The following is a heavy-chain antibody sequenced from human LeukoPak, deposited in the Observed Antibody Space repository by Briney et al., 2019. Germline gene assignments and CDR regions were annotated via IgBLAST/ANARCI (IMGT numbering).Heavy chain of an antibody. V-gene: IGHV4-4*07. CDR2: IYSSGST. Sequence: SETLSLTCTASGGSISIYYWSWIRQPAGKGLEWIGRIYSSGSTNCNPSLKSRVTMSVDTSKNQLSLKLSSVTAADTAVYYCARVKLSRGYSYGYNPYYFDYWGQGTLVTVSS. J-gene: IGHJ4*02. D-gene: IGHD5-18*01. CDR1: GGSISIYY. CDR3: ARVKLSRGYSYGYNPYYFDY.